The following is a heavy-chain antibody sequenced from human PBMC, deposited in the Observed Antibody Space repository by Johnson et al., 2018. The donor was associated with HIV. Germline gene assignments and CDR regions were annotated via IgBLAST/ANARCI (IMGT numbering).Heavy chain of an antibody. V-gene: IGHV3-30*02. CDR3: ARDRAVPDDGYNDYAFDI. CDR2: IRYDGSNK. Sequence: QVQLVESGGGVVQPGGSLRLSCAASGFTFSDYGMHWVRQAPGKGLEWVAFIRYDGSNKYYADSVKGRFTFSRDNSKNTLYLQMNSLRAEDTAVYYCARDRAVPDDGYNDYAFDIWGQGTMVTVSS. J-gene: IGHJ3*02. CDR1: GFTFSDYG. D-gene: IGHD5-24*01.